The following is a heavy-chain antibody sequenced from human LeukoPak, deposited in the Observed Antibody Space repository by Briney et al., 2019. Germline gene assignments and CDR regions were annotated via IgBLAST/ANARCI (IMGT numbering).Heavy chain of an antibody. CDR3: AKNMIRGVTNWFDP. J-gene: IGHJ5*02. Sequence: GGSLRLSCAASGFTFSSYAMSWVRQAPGKGPEWVSVISGSGGSTYYADSVEGRFTISRDNSKNTLYLQMNSLRVEDTAVYYCAKNMIRGVTNWFDPWGQGTLVTVSS. D-gene: IGHD3-10*01. CDR2: ISGSGGST. V-gene: IGHV3-23*01. CDR1: GFTFSSYA.